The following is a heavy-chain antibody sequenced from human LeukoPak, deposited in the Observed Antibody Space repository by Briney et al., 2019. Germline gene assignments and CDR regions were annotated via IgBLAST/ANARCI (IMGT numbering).Heavy chain of an antibody. CDR3: AKDGRYSYSPDSRSDY. D-gene: IGHD5-18*01. V-gene: IGHV3-23*01. CDR2: ISGSGGST. Sequence: GGSLRLSCAASGFTFSSYAMSWVRQAPGKGLEWVSAISGSGGSTYYADSVKGRFTISRDNSKNTLYLQMNSLRAEDTAVYYCAKDGRYSYSPDSRSDYWGQGTLVTVSS. CDR1: GFTFSSYA. J-gene: IGHJ4*02.